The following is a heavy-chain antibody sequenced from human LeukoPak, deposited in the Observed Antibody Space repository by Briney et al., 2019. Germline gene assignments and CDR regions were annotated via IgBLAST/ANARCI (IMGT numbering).Heavy chain of an antibody. J-gene: IGHJ5*02. D-gene: IGHD5-12*01. CDR3: APQQAYSPYNWFDP. CDR1: RYPHSKYW. CDR2: IHSDGCNT. Sequence: SGGSLSLFCVVSRYPHSKYWALCARRAPGTGLVCVSRIHSDGCNTTYADSVKGRFTLSRDNAENTLYVQMNSLRGEDTGVYYCAPQQAYSPYNWFDPGGQGTLVTVPS. V-gene: IGHV3-74*03.